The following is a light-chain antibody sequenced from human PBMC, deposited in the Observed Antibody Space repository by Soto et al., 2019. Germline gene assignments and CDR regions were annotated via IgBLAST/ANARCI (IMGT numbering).Light chain of an antibody. J-gene: IGLJ2*01. V-gene: IGLV2-8*01. Sequence: QSALTQPPSASGSPGQSVTISCTGTSSDVGDYKFVSWYQQHPGKAPTLLIYEVSRRPSGVPDRFAGSKSGNTASLTVSGLQAEDEADYYCSSYAGNNNVVFGGGTQLTVL. CDR2: EVS. CDR1: SSDVGDYKF. CDR3: SSYAGNNNVV.